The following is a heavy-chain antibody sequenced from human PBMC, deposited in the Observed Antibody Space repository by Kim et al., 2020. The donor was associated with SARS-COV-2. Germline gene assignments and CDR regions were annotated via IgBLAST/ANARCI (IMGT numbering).Heavy chain of an antibody. Sequence: SVKVSCKASGGTFSSYAISWVRQAPGQGLEWMGRIIPILGIANYAQKFQGRVTITADKSTSTAYMELSSLRSEDTAVYYCARDIETVGAAGYYYMDVWGKGTTVTVSS. V-gene: IGHV1-69*04. CDR2: IIPILGIA. CDR3: ARDIETVGAAGYYYMDV. J-gene: IGHJ6*03. D-gene: IGHD1-26*01. CDR1: GGTFSSYA.